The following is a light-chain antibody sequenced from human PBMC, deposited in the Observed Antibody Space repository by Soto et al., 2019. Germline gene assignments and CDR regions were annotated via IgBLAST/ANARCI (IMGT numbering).Light chain of an antibody. V-gene: IGKV2-24*01. CDR1: QRLVDSDGNTY. CDR2: KVS. J-gene: IGKJ1*01. CDR3: MQATQFPRT. Sequence: IVMTQTPLLPVTLGQPASISCRSSQRLVDSDGNTYLNWLQQRPGQPPRLLIYKVSSRFSGVPDRFSGSGAGTDFTLKISRVEAEDVGVYYCMQATQFPRTFGQGTKVEI.